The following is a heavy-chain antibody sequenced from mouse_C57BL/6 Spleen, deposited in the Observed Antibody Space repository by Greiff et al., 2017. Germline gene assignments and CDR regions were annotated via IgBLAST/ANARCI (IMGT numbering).Heavy chain of an antibody. V-gene: IGHV1-82*01. CDR3: ARRSMIRRYFDV. D-gene: IGHD2-4*01. CDR2: IYPGDGDT. J-gene: IGHJ1*03. Sequence: VQLQQSGPELVKPGASVKISCKASGYAFSSSWMNWVKQRPGKGLEWIGRIYPGDGDTNYNGKFKGKATLTEDKSSSTAYMQLSSLTSEDSAVYFCARRSMIRRYFDVWGTGTTVTVSS. CDR1: GYAFSSSW.